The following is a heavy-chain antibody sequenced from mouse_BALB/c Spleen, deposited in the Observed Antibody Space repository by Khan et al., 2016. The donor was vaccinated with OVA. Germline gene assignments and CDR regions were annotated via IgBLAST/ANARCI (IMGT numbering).Heavy chain of an antibody. J-gene: IGHJ3*01. CDR3: INHGSTSAWFTY. D-gene: IGHD1-1*01. CDR2: INPSTDST. V-gene: IGHV1-7*01. CDR1: GYTFTSFW. Sequence: QVQLQQSGAELAKPGASVKMSCKASGYTFTSFWMPWVKQRPGQGLDWIGSINPSTDSTEYNQRFKAKATLTADTSSSTAYMRLTSLTSDDSAVYYWINHGSTSAWFTYWGQGTLVTVSA.